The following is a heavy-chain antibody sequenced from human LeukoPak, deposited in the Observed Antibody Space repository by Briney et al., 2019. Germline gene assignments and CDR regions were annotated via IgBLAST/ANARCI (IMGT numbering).Heavy chain of an antibody. Sequence: SETLSLTCTVSGGSISSGGYYWSWIRQHPGKGLELIRYIYYSGSTYYNPSLKSRVTISVDTSKNQFSLKLSSVTAADTAVYYCARSYCSSTSCSPYYYYYMDVWGKGTTVTVSS. CDR3: ARSYCSSTSCSPYYYYYMDV. D-gene: IGHD2-2*01. V-gene: IGHV4-31*03. J-gene: IGHJ6*03. CDR1: GGSISSGGYY. CDR2: IYYSGST.